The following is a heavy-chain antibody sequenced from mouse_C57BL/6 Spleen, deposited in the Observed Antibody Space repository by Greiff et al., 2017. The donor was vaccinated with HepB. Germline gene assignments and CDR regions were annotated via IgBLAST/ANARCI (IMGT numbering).Heavy chain of an antibody. D-gene: IGHD1-1*01. CDR2: VDPHSGGT. CDR3: ARDYYGSSGWYFDV. CDR1: GYTFTSYW. V-gene: IGHV1-72*01. Sequence: VQLQQSGAELVTPGASVKLSCKASGYTFTSYWMHWVEQRPGRGLEWLGRVDPHSGGTQYNEHFKSKATLSVVNPSSTAYMQLSSPSSEDYAVYYCARDYYGSSGWYFDVWGTGTTVTVAT. J-gene: IGHJ1*03.